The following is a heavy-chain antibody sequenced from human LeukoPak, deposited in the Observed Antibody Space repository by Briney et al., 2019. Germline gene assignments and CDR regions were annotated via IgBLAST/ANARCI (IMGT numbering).Heavy chain of an antibody. J-gene: IGHJ4*02. CDR3: ARDGLTGTTDGTLDD. V-gene: IGHV3-53*05. CDR2: IYSGGST. Sequence: GGSLRLSCAASGFTVSSNYMSWVRQAPGKGLEWVSVIYSGGSTYYADSVKGRFTISRDNSKNTLYLQMNALRAEDTAMYYCARDGLTGTTDGTLDDWGQGTLVTVSS. CDR1: GFTVSSNY. D-gene: IGHD1-20*01.